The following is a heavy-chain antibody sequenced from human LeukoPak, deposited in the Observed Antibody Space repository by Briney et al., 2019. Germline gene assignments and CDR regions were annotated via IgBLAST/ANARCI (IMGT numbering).Heavy chain of an antibody. CDR2: IYYSGST. D-gene: IGHD6-6*01. J-gene: IGHJ6*03. CDR1: GGSISSYY. Sequence: PSETLSLTCTVSGGSISSYYWSWIRQPPGKGLEWIGDIYYSGSTNYNPSLKSRVTISVDTSKNQFSLKLSSVTAADTAVYYCARGVSSGYYYYYYMDVWGKGTMVTVSS. V-gene: IGHV4-59*01. CDR3: ARGVSSGYYYYYYMDV.